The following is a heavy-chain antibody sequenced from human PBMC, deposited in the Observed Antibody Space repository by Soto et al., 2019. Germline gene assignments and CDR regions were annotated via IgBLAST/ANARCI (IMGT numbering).Heavy chain of an antibody. J-gene: IGHJ4*02. CDR2: INHSGST. Sequence: QVQLQQWGAGLLKPSETLSLTCAVYGGAFSGYYWTWIRQPPGTGREWIGEINHSGSTNYNPSLKRRVTISVDTSKNQFSLKLTSVTAADPAVYYCARDKITGLFDYWGQGTLVTVSS. CDR1: GGAFSGYY. CDR3: ARDKITGLFDY. V-gene: IGHV4-34*01. D-gene: IGHD2-8*02.